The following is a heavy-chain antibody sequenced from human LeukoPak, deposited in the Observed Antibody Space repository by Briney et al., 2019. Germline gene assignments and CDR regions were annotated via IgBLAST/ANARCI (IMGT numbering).Heavy chain of an antibody. CDR2: IYYSGST. J-gene: IGHJ3*02. CDR3: ARHISGAFDI. CDR1: GGSISSYY. V-gene: IGHV4-59*08. Sequence: SETLSLTCTVSGGSISSYYWSWIRQPPGKGLEWIGYIYYSGSTNSNPSLKSRVTISVDTSKNQFSLKLSSVTAADTAVYYCARHISGAFDIWGQGTMVTVSS. D-gene: IGHD6-19*01.